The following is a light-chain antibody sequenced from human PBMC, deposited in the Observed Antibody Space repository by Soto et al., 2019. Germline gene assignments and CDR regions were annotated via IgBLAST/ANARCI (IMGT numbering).Light chain of an antibody. V-gene: IGLV4-69*01. J-gene: IGLJ3*02. CDR2: LNSDGSH. CDR3: QTWGAGINWV. Sequence: QAVLTQSPSASASLGASVKLTCTLSSGHSNYAIAWHQQQPEKGPRYLMKLNSDGSHRKGDGIPDRFSGSSSGAERYLTISSLQSEDEADYFCQTWGAGINWVFGGGTKLPVL. CDR1: SGHSNYA.